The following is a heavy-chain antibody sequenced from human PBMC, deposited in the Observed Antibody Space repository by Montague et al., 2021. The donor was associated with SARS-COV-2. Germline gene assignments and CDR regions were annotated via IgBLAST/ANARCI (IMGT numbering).Heavy chain of an antibody. Sequence: ETLSLTCAVYGGSFSGYYWSWIRQPPGKGLEWIGEINHSGSTNYNPSLRSRVTISVDTSKNQFSLKLSSVTAADTAVYYCARGRGTALFRRIYFGMDVWGQGTTVTVSS. J-gene: IGHJ6*02. D-gene: IGHD1-1*01. V-gene: IGHV4-34*01. CDR3: ARGRGTALFRRIYFGMDV. CDR1: GGSFSGYY. CDR2: INHSGST.